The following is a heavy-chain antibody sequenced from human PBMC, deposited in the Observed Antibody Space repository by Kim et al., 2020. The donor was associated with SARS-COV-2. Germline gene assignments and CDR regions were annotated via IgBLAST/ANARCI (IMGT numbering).Heavy chain of an antibody. CDR1: GFTFSSYW. CDR3: ARDSQWLRSVAYYGMDV. D-gene: IGHD6-19*01. J-gene: IGHJ6*02. Sequence: GGSLRLSCAASGFTFSSYWMSWVRQAPGKGLEWVANIKQDGSEKYYVDSVKGRFTISRDNAKNSLYLQMNSLRAEDTAVYYCARDSQWLRSVAYYGMDVWGQGTTVTVSS. V-gene: IGHV3-7*03. CDR2: IKQDGSEK.